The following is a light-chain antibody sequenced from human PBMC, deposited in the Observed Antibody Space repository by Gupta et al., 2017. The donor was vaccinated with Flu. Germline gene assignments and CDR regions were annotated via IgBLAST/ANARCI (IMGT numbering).Light chain of an antibody. J-gene: IGLJ3*02. CDR2: ENK. CDR1: SSNIGNNY. Sequence: KVTLSCCGSSSNIGNNYVSWYQQLPGTAPKLLMYENKKRPSGIPDRFSGSKSGTSATLGITGLQTGDEADYYCGTCDSSRSAGVFGGGTKLTVL. CDR3: GTCDSSRSAGV. V-gene: IGLV1-51*02.